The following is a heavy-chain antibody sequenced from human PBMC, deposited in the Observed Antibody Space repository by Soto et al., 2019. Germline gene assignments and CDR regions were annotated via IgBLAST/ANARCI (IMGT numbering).Heavy chain of an antibody. Sequence: GGSLRLSCAASGFTFSSYSMNWVRQAPGKGLEWVSSISSSSSYIYYADSGKGRFTISRDNAKNSLYLQMNSLRAVDAAVYDCASAVRWVGWWRLGPDYFDYGMDIWGQGTMVTVSS. J-gene: IGHJ6*02. D-gene: IGHD2-21*01. CDR3: ASAVRWVGWWRLGPDYFDYGMDI. CDR2: ISSSSSYI. CDR1: GFTFSSYS. V-gene: IGHV3-21*01.